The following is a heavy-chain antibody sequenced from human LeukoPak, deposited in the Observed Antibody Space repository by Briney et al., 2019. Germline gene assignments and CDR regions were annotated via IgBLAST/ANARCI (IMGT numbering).Heavy chain of an antibody. D-gene: IGHD4-17*01. CDR2: INGYGSIT. CDR3: ARDDPTVTTGPPVGS. CDR1: GFTFETYW. V-gene: IGHV3-74*01. Sequence: PGGSPRLSCAASGFTFETYWMHWVRQAPGKGLEWVSCINGYGSITNYADSVKGRFTISRDNAKNTLYLQMNSQRVEDTAVYYCARDDPTVTTGPPVGSWGQGTLVTVSS. J-gene: IGHJ4*02.